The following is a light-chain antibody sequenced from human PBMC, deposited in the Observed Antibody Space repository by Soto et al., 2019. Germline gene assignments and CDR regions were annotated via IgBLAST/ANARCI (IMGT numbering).Light chain of an antibody. V-gene: IGKV3-15*01. J-gene: IGKJ4*01. Sequence: EVVMTQSPATLSVSPGEGVTLSCRASQGISDTLAWYQHRPGQTPRLLIYDTSTRATGVPARFSGSRSGTEFTLTINSLQSEDFAIYYCQPYYNCPLTFGGGTKVESK. CDR3: QPYYNCPLT. CDR2: DTS. CDR1: QGISDT.